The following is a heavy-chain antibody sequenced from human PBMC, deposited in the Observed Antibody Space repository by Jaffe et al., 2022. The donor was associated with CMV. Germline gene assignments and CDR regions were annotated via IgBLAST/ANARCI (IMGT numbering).Heavy chain of an antibody. J-gene: IGHJ4*02. Sequence: EMQLVESGGGLVQPGGSLRLSCAASGFIFRNYWMSWVRQAPGKGLEWVANIKEDGSEKYYVDSVKGRFTISRDNAKNSLYLQMNSLRAEDTAVYYCARDFGGGMIVAVDVDYWGQGTQVSVSS. CDR3: ARDFGGGMIVAVDVDY. CDR2: IKEDGSEK. CDR1: GFIFRNYW. V-gene: IGHV3-7*03. D-gene: IGHD3-22*01.